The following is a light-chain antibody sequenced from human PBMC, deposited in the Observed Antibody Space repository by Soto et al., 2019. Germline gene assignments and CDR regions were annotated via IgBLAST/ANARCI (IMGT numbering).Light chain of an antibody. V-gene: IGKV3-15*01. CDR3: QQSSKWPLT. CDR1: QSVSSN. CDR2: GAS. J-gene: IGKJ4*01. Sequence: EIVMTQTPATLGVSPWERATRSCIAGQSVSSNLAWYQQKPGQAPRLLIYGASTRATGIPARFSGSGSGTEFTLTISSLQSEDFAVYFCQQSSKWPLTFGGGPRVDIK.